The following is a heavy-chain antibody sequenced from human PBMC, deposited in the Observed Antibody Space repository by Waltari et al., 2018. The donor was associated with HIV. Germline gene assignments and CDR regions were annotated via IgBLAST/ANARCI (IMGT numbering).Heavy chain of an antibody. CDR2: ISIISIDM. J-gene: IGHJ4*02. Sequence: EVQLVESGGGLVQLGGPLRRSCAAPRFPFPPTSTLGLPTHPRKGLEGVSLISIISIDMDDADSMKCRFTTARDNAKNALYLQRNSLRPEDTALYYCARGTYYYDSSLYYDNRPFDYWGQGTLVTVSS. V-gene: IGHV3-21*01. CDR3: ARGTYYYDSSLYYDNRPFDY. D-gene: IGHD3-22*01. CDR1: RFPFPPTS.